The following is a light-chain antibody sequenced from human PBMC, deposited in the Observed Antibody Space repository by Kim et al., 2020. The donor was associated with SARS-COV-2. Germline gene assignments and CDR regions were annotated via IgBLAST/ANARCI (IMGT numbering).Light chain of an antibody. CDR1: QSIDIW. CDR2: QAS. J-gene: IGKJ1*01. Sequence: SASVGDRVTITCRASQSIDIWLAWYQQGPGKAPKLLIYQASSLESDVPSRFSGSGSGIEFTLTISSLQPDDFATYYCQQYRSHWTFGQGTKVDIK. V-gene: IGKV1-5*03. CDR3: QQYRSHWT.